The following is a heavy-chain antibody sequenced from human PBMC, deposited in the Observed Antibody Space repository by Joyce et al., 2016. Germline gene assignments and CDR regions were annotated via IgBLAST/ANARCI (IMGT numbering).Heavy chain of an antibody. CDR3: ARSQWLAPLMY. D-gene: IGHD6-19*01. CDR1: SGPFSGFF. Sequence: QVQLQQWGAGLLKTSETLSLTCAVYSGPFSGFFRSWVRQPPGKGLEWIGDITNSGATHYNPSLKSRLTMSVDTSRKEFSLKLSSVTVADTAIYYCARSQWLAPLMYWGQGTPVTVSS. V-gene: IGHV4-34*02. J-gene: IGHJ4*02. CDR2: ITNSGAT.